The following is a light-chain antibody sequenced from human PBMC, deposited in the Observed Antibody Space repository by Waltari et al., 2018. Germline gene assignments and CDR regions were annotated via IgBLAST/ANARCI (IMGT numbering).Light chain of an antibody. Sequence: DIVVTQSSLALLVTPGEPPSISCRSSQSLLHSIGNSYLDWYLQKPGQSPKLLIYLGSNRASGVPDRFSGSGSGTDFTLKISRVEAEDVGVYYCMQSLQALWTFGQGTKVEIK. J-gene: IGKJ1*01. CDR1: QSLLHSIGNSY. V-gene: IGKV2-28*01. CDR2: LGS. CDR3: MQSLQALWT.